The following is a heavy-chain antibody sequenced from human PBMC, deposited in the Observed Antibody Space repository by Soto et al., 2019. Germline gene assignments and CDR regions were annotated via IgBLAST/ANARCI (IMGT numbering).Heavy chain of an antibody. CDR2: IYYSGST. CDR3: ASSLVVTAIPDFPFDY. V-gene: IGHV4-59*01. J-gene: IGHJ4*02. Sequence: QVQLQESGPGLVKPSETLSLTCTVSGGSISSYYWSWIRQPPGKGLEWIGYIYYSGSTNYNPSLKSRVTISVDTSKNQFSLKLSSVTAADTAVYYCASSLVVTAIPDFPFDYWGQGTLVTVSS. D-gene: IGHD2-21*02. CDR1: GGSISSYY.